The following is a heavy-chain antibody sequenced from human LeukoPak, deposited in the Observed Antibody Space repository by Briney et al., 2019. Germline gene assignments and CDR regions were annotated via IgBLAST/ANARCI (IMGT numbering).Heavy chain of an antibody. V-gene: IGHV1-69*04. CDR1: GGTFSSYA. CDR2: IIPILGIA. J-gene: IGHJ4*02. D-gene: IGHD4-17*01. CDR3: ARGLATVTTGRGDFDY. Sequence: GASVKVSCKASGGTFSSYAISWVRQAPGQGLEWMGRIIPILGIANYAQKFQGRVTITADISTSTAYMELSSLRSEDTAVYYCARGLATVTTGRGDFDYWGQGTLVTVSS.